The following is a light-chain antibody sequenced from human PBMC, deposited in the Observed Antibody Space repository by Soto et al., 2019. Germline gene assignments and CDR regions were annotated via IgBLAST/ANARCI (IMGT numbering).Light chain of an antibody. Sequence: DIPMTQSPSSLSASVGDRVTISCQASRDVSDYLNWYQQKPGKAPKVLIHDASKLERGVPSRFSGSGLGTNFTFTISGLQPEDFAAYYCQQYNSLVSFGGGTRVDLK. CDR1: RDVSDY. CDR3: QQYNSLVS. V-gene: IGKV1-33*01. J-gene: IGKJ4*01. CDR2: DAS.